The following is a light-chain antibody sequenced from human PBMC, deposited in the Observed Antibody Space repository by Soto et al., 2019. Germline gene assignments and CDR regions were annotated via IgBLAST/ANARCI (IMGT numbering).Light chain of an antibody. CDR2: GAS. CDR1: QSVSSK. CDR3: QQYNNWPPLT. Sequence: EIVLTQSPATLSLSPGERATLSCRASQSVSSKLAWYQQKPGQAPRLLIYGASTRATAIPARFSGSGSGTEFTLTISSLQSEDFAVYYCQQYNNWPPLTFGGGTKVDIK. V-gene: IGKV3-15*01. J-gene: IGKJ4*01.